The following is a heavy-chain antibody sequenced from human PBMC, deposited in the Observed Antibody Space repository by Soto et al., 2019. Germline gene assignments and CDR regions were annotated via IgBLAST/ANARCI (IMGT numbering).Heavy chain of an antibody. CDR1: GFTFSSYG. CDR2: ISYDGSNK. D-gene: IGHD6-19*01. V-gene: IGHV3-30*03. CDR3: ATTTGPSSSGLNWFDP. J-gene: IGHJ5*02. Sequence: PGGSLRLSCAASGFTFSSYGMHWVRQAPGKGLEWVAVISYDGSNKYYADSVKGRFTISRDNSKNTLYLQMNSLRAEDTAVYYCATTTGPSSSGLNWFDPWGQGTLVTVSS.